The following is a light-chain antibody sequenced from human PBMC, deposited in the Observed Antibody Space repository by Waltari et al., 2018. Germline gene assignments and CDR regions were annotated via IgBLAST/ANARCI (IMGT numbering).Light chain of an antibody. CDR1: SGSLSTTSY. V-gene: IGLV8-61*01. Sequence: QTVVTQEPSLSVSPGGTVTLTCALSSGSLSTTSYATWYQQTPGQAPRTLVYQANARSSGVPDRFSGSILGNTAALTIMGAQADDESDYYCALYMGSGIWVFGGGTRLTVL. CDR3: ALYMGSGIWV. J-gene: IGLJ3*02. CDR2: QAN.